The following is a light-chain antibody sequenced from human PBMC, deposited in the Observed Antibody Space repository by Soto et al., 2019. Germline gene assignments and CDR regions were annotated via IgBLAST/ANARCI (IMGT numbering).Light chain of an antibody. CDR2: EVS. CDR3: SSSGGSNNPWV. Sequence: QSALTQPPSASGSPGQSVTISCTGTSSDISAYNVVSWYQQHPGTAPRLVIHEVSNRPSGVPDRFSASKSGNAASLTVSGLQAAEEADYYCSSSGGSNNPWVFGGGTQLTVL. CDR1: SSDISAYNV. V-gene: IGLV2-8*01. J-gene: IGLJ3*02.